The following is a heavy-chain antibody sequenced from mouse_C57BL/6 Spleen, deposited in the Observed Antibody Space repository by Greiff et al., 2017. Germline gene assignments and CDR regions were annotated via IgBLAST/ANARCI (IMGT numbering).Heavy chain of an antibody. CDR2: IYPGDGDT. CDR1: GYAFSSSW. V-gene: IGHV1-82*01. Sequence: QVQLQQSGPELVKPGASVKISCKASGYAFSSSWMNWVKQRPGKGLEWIGRIYPGDGDTNYNGKFKGKATLTADKSSSTAYMQLSSLTSEDSAVYFCARWIITTVVGYAMDYWGQGTSVTVSS. D-gene: IGHD1-1*01. J-gene: IGHJ4*01. CDR3: ARWIITTVVGYAMDY.